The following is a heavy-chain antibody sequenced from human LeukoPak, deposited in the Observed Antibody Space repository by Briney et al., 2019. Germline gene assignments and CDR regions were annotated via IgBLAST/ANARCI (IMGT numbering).Heavy chain of an antibody. CDR2: IKQDGSEK. CDR3: PAALMTQWISFEY. CDR1: GFTLSRSW. J-gene: IGHJ4*02. D-gene: IGHD6-19*01. V-gene: IGHV3-7*01. Sequence: GGSLRLSCEASGFTLSRSWMRWVRQAPGKGLEWVANIKQDGSEKYYVDSVKGRFTISRDNAKNSLYLQMNRLRADDTAVYYCPAALMTQWISFEYWRQGPLVTVSS.